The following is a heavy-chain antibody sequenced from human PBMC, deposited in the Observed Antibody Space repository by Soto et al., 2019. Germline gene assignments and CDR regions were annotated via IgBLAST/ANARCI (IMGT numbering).Heavy chain of an antibody. CDR1: GGSISSYY. Sequence: SETLSLTCTVSGGSISSYYWSWIRQPPGKGLEWIGYIYYSGSTNYNPSLKSRVTISVDTSKNQFSLKLSSVTAADTAVYYCARFVSYDILTGYYNDYYYGMDVWGQGTTVTVSS. CDR2: IYYSGST. V-gene: IGHV4-59*08. CDR3: ARFVSYDILTGYYNDYYYGMDV. D-gene: IGHD3-9*01. J-gene: IGHJ6*02.